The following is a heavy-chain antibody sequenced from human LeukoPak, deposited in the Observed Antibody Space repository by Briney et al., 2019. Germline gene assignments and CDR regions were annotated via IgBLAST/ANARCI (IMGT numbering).Heavy chain of an antibody. CDR3: ARDRNADFWSGYYTNYFDY. V-gene: IGHV3-7*01. Sequence: GGSLRLSCAASGFTFSSFWMNWVRQAPGKGLEWVANIKEDGSEKYYVDSVKGRFTISRDNAKNSLYLQMNSLRGEDTAVYYCARDRNADFWSGYYTNYFDYWGQGTLVTVSS. D-gene: IGHD3-3*01. CDR1: GFTFSSFW. CDR2: IKEDGSEK. J-gene: IGHJ4*02.